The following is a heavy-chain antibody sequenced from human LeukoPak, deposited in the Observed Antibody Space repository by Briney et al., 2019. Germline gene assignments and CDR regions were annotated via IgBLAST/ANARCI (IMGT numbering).Heavy chain of an antibody. CDR3: AKSYKVILAGYKSGYYFDY. J-gene: IGHJ4*02. CDR2: ISGSGGST. Sequence: GGSLRLSCAGSGFTFSSYGMSWVRQAPGKGLELVSGISGSGGSTYYADSVKGRFTISRDNSKNTLYLRINSLRADDTAVYYCAKSYKVILAGYKSGYYFDYWGQGTLVTVSS. D-gene: IGHD5-18*01. CDR1: GFTFSSYG. V-gene: IGHV3-23*01.